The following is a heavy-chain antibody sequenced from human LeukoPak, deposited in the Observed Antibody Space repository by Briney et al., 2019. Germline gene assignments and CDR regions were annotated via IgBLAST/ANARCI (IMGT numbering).Heavy chain of an antibody. V-gene: IGHV5-51*01. D-gene: IGHD5-12*01. CDR3: ARGGYSGYAGFDP. Sequence: GASLQISCKGSGYTFTSYWVGWVRQMPGKGLEWMGTIYPGDSDTRYSPSFQGQVTISADKSISTAYLQWSSLKASDTAMYYCARGGYSGYAGFDPWGQGTLVTVSS. CDR1: GYTFTSYW. J-gene: IGHJ5*02. CDR2: IYPGDSDT.